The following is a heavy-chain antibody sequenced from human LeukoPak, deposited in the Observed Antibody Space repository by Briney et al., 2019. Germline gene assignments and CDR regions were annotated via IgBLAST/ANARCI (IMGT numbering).Heavy chain of an antibody. D-gene: IGHD3-22*01. Sequence: GGSLRLSCAASGFTVSSNYMSWVRQAPGKGLEWVSVIYSGGSTYYADSVKGRFTISRGNSKNTLYLQMNSLRAEDTAVYYCARDSLDYDSSGAYDYWGQGTLVTVSS. V-gene: IGHV3-53*01. CDR3: ARDSLDYDSSGAYDY. CDR2: IYSGGST. CDR1: GFTVSSNY. J-gene: IGHJ4*02.